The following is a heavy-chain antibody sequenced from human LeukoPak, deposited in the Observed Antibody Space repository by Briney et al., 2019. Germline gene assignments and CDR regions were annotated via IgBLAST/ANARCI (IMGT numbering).Heavy chain of an antibody. Sequence: PSETLSLTCRVDGESFSGYYWIWIRQPPGKGLEWIGEINHRGSTNYNPSLKSRVTLSVDTSNRQFSLNVTSMTAADTAMYYCARGGDGNPFDYWGQGTLVTVSS. D-gene: IGHD1-14*01. CDR2: INHRGST. CDR1: GESFSGYY. J-gene: IGHJ4*02. CDR3: ARGGDGNPFDY. V-gene: IGHV4-34*01.